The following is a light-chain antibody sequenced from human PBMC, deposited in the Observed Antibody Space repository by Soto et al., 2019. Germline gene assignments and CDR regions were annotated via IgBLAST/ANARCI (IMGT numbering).Light chain of an antibody. J-gene: IGKJ3*01. CDR2: DAS. CDR3: QQLNSYPLFT. Sequence: EIVLTQSPANLSLSPGDRATLSCRASQSVSSYLAWYQQKPGQAPRLLIYDASNRATGIPARFSGSGSGTDFTLTISSLEPEDFAVYYCQQLNSYPLFTFGPGTKVDIK. CDR1: QSVSSY. V-gene: IGKV3-11*01.